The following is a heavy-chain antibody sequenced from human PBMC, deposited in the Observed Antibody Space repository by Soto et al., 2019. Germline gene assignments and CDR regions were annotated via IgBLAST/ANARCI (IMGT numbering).Heavy chain of an antibody. V-gene: IGHV4-4*07. J-gene: IGHJ6*02. CDR1: GGSISSYY. CDR3: ARDRGDWYYYYGMDV. D-gene: IGHD3-10*01. Sequence: QVQLQESGPGLVKPSETLSLTCTVSGGSISSYYWSWIRQPAGKGLEWIGRIYTSGSTNYNPSHKGRVTMSVDPSKNQVYLKLSSVTAADTAVYYCARDRGDWYYYYGMDVWGPGTTVTVSS. CDR2: IYTSGST.